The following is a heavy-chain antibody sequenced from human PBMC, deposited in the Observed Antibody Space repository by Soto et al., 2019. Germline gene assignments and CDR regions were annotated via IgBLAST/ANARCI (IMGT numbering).Heavy chain of an antibody. CDR2: IYPGDSDT. CDR1: EYSFPSYW. J-gene: IGHJ4*02. Sequence: YLKLSCTGSEYSFPSYWFGWVSQMPGKGLEWMGIIYPGDSDTRYSPSFQGQVTISVDKSISTAYLQWSSLKASDTAMYYCARIPGYVHQYYFDYWGQGTLVTVSS. CDR3: ARIPGYVHQYYFDY. V-gene: IGHV5-51*01. D-gene: IGHD5-12*01.